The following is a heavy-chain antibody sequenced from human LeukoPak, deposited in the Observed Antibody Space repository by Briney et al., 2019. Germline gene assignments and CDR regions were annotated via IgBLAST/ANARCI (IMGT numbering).Heavy chain of an antibody. D-gene: IGHD1-26*01. V-gene: IGHV3-30*18. J-gene: IGHJ4*02. CDR1: GFTFSSYG. Sequence: GGSLRLSCAASGFTFSSYGMHWVRQAPGKGLEWVAVISYDGSNKYYADSVKGRFTISRDNSKNTLYLQMNSLRAEDTAVYYCAKATWEEIDYWGQGTLVTVSS. CDR2: ISYDGSNK. CDR3: AKATWEEIDY.